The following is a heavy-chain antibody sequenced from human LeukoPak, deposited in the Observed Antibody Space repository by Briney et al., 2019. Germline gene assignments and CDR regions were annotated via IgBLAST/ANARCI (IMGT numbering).Heavy chain of an antibody. J-gene: IGHJ4*02. CDR2: IKQDGSEK. Sequence: PGGSLRLSCAGYGFIFSRYWMSWVRQGPGKGLEWVANIKQDGSEKYYVDSVKGRFAISRDNAKSSVYLQMNSLRAEDTAVYYCVRDYCSGVTCYGGYWGQGSLVTVSS. CDR3: VRDYCSGVTCYGGY. V-gene: IGHV3-7*04. D-gene: IGHD2-15*01. CDR1: GFIFSRYW.